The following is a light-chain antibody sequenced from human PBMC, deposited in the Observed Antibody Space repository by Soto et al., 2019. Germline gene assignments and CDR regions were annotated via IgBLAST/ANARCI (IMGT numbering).Light chain of an antibody. Sequence: QSVLTQPPSASGTAGQVVTISWSRGDGNIGSNSVYWYQHLPRMAPKLLIYYNNQRPSGVPDRFSGSRSGTSASLAIVGLRSEDEAVYYCAAWDASLSACVFGNGTKVTVL. CDR2: YNN. J-gene: IGLJ1*01. CDR1: DGNIGSNS. CDR3: AAWDASLSACV. V-gene: IGLV1-47*02.